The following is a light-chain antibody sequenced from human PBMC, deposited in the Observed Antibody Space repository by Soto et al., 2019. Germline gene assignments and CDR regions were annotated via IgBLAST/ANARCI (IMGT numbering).Light chain of an antibody. CDR1: QSISGY. V-gene: IGKV1-39*01. Sequence: DIQMTQSPSSLSASVGDRVTITCRASQSISGYLNWYRQKPGKAPEVVIYAASNLQSGVPSRFSGSGSGTDFTLTITSLQPEDSATYYCQQSLISPPTFGQGTKLEI. CDR3: QQSLISPPT. J-gene: IGKJ2*01. CDR2: AAS.